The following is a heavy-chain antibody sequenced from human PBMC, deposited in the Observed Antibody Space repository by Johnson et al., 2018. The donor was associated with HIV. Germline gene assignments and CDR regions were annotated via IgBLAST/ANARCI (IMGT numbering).Heavy chain of an antibody. CDR2: IWYDGSNK. CDR1: GFTFSSYG. V-gene: IGHV3-33*01. J-gene: IGHJ3*02. CDR3: ATSTASDAFDI. D-gene: IGHD1-1*01. Sequence: QVQLVESGGGVVQPGRSLRLSCAASGFTFSSYGMHWVRQAPGTGLEWVAVIWYDGSNKNYADSVKGRFTISRDNSKNTLYLQMNSLRAEDTAVYYCATSTASDAFDIWGQGTMVTVSS.